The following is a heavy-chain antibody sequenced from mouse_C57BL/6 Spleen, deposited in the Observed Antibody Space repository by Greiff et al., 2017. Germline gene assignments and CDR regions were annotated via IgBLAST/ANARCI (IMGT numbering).Heavy chain of an antibody. V-gene: IGHV1-82*01. J-gene: IGHJ3*01. CDR3: ARGAQATPAWFAY. CDR1: GYAFSSSW. D-gene: IGHD3-2*02. Sequence: QVQLQQSGPELVKPGASVKISCKASGYAFSSSWMNWVKQRPGKGLEWIGRIYPGDGDTNYNGKFKGKATLTADKSSSTAYMQLSSLTSEDSAVYFCARGAQATPAWFAYWGQGTLVTVSA. CDR2: IYPGDGDT.